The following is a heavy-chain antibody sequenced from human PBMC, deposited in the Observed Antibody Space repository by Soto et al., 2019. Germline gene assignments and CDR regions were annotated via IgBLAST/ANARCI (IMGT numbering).Heavy chain of an antibody. V-gene: IGHV4-39*01. J-gene: IGHJ4*02. Sequence: SETLSLTCTVSGGSISSSSYYWGWIRQPPGKGLEWIGSIYYSGSTYYNPSLKSRVTISVDTSKNQFSLKLSSVTAADTAVYYCARLNYYDSSGYYLFDYWGQGTLVTVSS. CDR1: GGSISSSSYY. D-gene: IGHD3-22*01. CDR2: IYYSGST. CDR3: ARLNYYDSSGYYLFDY.